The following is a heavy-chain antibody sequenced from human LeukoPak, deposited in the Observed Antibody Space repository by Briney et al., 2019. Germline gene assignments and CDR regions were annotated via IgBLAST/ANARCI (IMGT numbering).Heavy chain of an antibody. Sequence: GGSLRLSCAASGFTFSSYAMSWVRQAPGKGLEWVSAISGSGGSTYYADSVKGRFTISRDNSKNTLYLQMNSLRAEDTAVYYCANAQYDFWSGYYTYYYYYGMDVWGQGTTDTVSS. D-gene: IGHD3-3*01. CDR3: ANAQYDFWSGYYTYYYYYGMDV. CDR1: GFTFSSYA. J-gene: IGHJ6*02. V-gene: IGHV3-23*01. CDR2: ISGSGGST.